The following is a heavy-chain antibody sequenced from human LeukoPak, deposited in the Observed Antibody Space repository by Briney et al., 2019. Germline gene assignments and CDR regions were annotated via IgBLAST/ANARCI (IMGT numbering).Heavy chain of an antibody. CDR2: SSGSGSTI. CDR1: GFTVSSNY. CDR3: ARYYYDSSGYYYFDY. J-gene: IGHJ4*02. D-gene: IGHD3-22*01. Sequence: QTGGSLRLSCAASGFTVSSNYMSWIRQAPGKGLEWVSYSSGSGSTIYYADSVKGRFTISRDNAKNSLSLQMNSLRAEDTAVYFCARYYYDSSGYYYFDYWGQGTLVTVSS. V-gene: IGHV3-11*01.